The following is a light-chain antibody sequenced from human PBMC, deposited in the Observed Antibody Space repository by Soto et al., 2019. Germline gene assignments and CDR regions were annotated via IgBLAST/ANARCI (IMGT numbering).Light chain of an antibody. Sequence: QSALTQPASVSGSPGQSITIACTGTSTDVGGYNYVSWYQQHPGKVPKLILYDVSRRPSGVSNRFSGSKSGNTASLTISGLQAEDEADYYCSSYTTSGTLVVFGGGTKLTVL. V-gene: IGLV2-14*01. CDR3: SSYTTSGTLVV. J-gene: IGLJ2*01. CDR2: DVS. CDR1: STDVGGYNY.